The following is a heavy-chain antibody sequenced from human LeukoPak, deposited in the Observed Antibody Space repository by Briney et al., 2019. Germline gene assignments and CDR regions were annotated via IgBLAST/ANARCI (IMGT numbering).Heavy chain of an antibody. Sequence: RSLTLSCAASGFTFSSYGMHWVRQAPGKGLEWVAVISYDGSNKYYADSVKGRFTISRDNSKNTLYLQMNSLRAEDTAVYYCAKIGGEGYCSGGTCHFDYWGHGTLGTVSS. J-gene: IGHJ4*01. D-gene: IGHD2-15*01. CDR1: GFTFSSYG. CDR3: AKIGGEGYCSGGTCHFDY. CDR2: ISYDGSNK. V-gene: IGHV3-30*18.